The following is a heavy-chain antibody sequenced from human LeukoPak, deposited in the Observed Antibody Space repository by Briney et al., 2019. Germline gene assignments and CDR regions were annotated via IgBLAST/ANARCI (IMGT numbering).Heavy chain of an antibody. CDR3: ARHDYGDYVPAFDI. Sequence: SETLSLTCTVSGGSISSSSYYWGWIRQPPGKGLEWVGGVYYSGRTYYNPSLKSRVTISVDTSKNQFSLRLSSVTAADTAVYYCARHDYGDYVPAFDIWGQGTMVTVSS. V-gene: IGHV4-39*01. CDR2: VYYSGRT. D-gene: IGHD4-17*01. CDR1: GGSISSSSYY. J-gene: IGHJ3*02.